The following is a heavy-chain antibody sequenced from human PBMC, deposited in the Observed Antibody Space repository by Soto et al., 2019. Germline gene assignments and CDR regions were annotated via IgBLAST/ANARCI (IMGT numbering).Heavy chain of an antibody. Sequence: GGSLRLSCAASGFTFSSYGMHWVRQAPGKGLEWVAVISYDGSNKYYADSVKGRFTISRDNSKNTLYLQMNSLRAEDTAVYYCAKDGGTYCTNGVCYTGWSFDYWGQGTLVTVYS. D-gene: IGHD2-8*01. V-gene: IGHV3-30*18. CDR2: ISYDGSNK. J-gene: IGHJ4*02. CDR3: AKDGGTYCTNGVCYTGWSFDY. CDR1: GFTFSSYG.